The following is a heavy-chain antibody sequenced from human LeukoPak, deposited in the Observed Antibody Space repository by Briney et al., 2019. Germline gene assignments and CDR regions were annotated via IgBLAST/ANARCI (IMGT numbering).Heavy chain of an antibody. V-gene: IGHV3-74*01. Sequence: PGGSLRLSCAASGFSFSSYWMHWVRQAPGKGLVWVSRINIDGSTTTYADSVKGRFTISRDNAKNSLYLQMNSLRAEDTALYYCARDPRGYSYGYWYFDLWGRGTLVTVSS. CDR1: GFSFSSYW. D-gene: IGHD5-18*01. J-gene: IGHJ2*01. CDR2: INIDGSTT. CDR3: ARDPRGYSYGYWYFDL.